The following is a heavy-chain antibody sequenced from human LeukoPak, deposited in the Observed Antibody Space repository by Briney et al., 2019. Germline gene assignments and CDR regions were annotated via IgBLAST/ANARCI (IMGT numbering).Heavy chain of an antibody. J-gene: IGHJ3*02. CDR3: ARGTPAGGALRYFDWLLPFAFDI. Sequence: ASVKVSCKASGYTFTSYDINWVRQATGQGLEWMGWMNPNSGNTGYAQKFQGRVTMTRNTSISTPYMELSSLRSEDTAVYYCARGTPAGGALRYFDWLLPFAFDIWGQGTMVTVSS. CDR2: MNPNSGNT. V-gene: IGHV1-8*01. CDR1: GYTFTSYD. D-gene: IGHD3-9*01.